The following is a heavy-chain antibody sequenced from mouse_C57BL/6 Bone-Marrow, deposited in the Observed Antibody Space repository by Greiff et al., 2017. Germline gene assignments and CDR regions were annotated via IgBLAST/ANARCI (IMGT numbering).Heavy chain of an antibody. CDR2: INYDGSST. D-gene: IGHD1-1*01. CDR3: ARDREVVGDWYFDV. J-gene: IGHJ1*03. V-gene: IGHV5-16*01. Sequence: EVKLVESEGGLVQPGSSMKLSCTASGFTFSDYYMAWVRQVPEKGLEWVANINYDGSSTYYLDSLKSRFIISRDNAKNILYLQMSSLKSEDTATYYCARDREVVGDWYFDVWGTGTTVTVSS. CDR1: GFTFSDYY.